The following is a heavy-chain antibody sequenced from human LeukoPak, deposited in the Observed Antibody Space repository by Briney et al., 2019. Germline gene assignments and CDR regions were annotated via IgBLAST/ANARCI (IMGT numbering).Heavy chain of an antibody. D-gene: IGHD3-22*01. CDR3: ARGRQDVTMIVVVMTAVSYYLDV. J-gene: IGHJ6*03. V-gene: IGHV4-34*01. CDR1: GGSFSGYY. CDR2: MNPSGST. Sequence: PSETLSLTCAVYGGSFSGYYWTWIRQTPEKGLDWIGEMNPSGSTNYNPSLKSRVTISVDTSKNQFSLELSSVTAADTAVYYCARGRQDVTMIVVVMTAVSYYLDVWGKGTTVTVS.